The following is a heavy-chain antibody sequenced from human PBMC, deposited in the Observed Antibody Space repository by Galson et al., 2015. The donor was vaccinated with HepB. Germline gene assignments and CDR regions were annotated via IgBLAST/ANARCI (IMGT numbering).Heavy chain of an antibody. Sequence: SLRLSCAASGFTFSSYAMSWVRQAPGKGLEWVSAISGSGGSTYYADSVKGRFTISRDNSKNTLYLQMNSLRAEDTAVYYCAKGDYYGSGSYLQFDYWGQGTLVTVSS. D-gene: IGHD3-10*01. V-gene: IGHV3-23*01. CDR3: AKGDYYGSGSYLQFDY. CDR2: ISGSGGST. CDR1: GFTFSSYA. J-gene: IGHJ4*02.